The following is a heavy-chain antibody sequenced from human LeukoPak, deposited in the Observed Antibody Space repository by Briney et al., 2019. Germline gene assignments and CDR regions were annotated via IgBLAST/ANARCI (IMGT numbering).Heavy chain of an antibody. Sequence: GGSLTLSCTASGFSGPSSAMAWVRQAPGKGLEWVSHIGAGASNKYYADSVKGRFTISRDYSRKTVYLQMNSLRAEDTAVYYCARDWRRYYFDYWGQGTLVTVSS. V-gene: IGHV3-23*01. D-gene: IGHD3-3*01. CDR2: IGAGASNK. J-gene: IGHJ4*02. CDR3: ARDWRRYYFDY. CDR1: GFSGPSSA.